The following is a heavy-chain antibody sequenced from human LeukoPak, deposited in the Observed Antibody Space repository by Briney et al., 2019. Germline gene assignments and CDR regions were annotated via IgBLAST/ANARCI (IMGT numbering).Heavy chain of an antibody. Sequence: PSETLSLTCAVYGGSFSDYYWTWIRQPPGKGLEWIGEIYHSGSTNYNPSLKSRVTMLLDKSKNQFSLKLSSVTAADTAVYYCARNGGNSDFDYWGQGTLVTVSS. CDR2: IYHSGST. V-gene: IGHV4-34*01. D-gene: IGHD4-23*01. J-gene: IGHJ4*02. CDR3: ARNGGNSDFDY. CDR1: GGSFSDYY.